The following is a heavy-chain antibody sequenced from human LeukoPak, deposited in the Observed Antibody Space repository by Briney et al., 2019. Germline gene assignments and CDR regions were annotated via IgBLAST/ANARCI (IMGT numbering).Heavy chain of an antibody. D-gene: IGHD2-15*01. CDR1: GFTFNRHW. CDR3: ARGRPHLLPDS. CDR2: VDSDGGGT. J-gene: IGHJ4*02. Sequence: GGSLRLSCAATGFTFNRHWIHWVRQAPGKGLVWVSRVDSDGGGTTFVDSVKGRFTISRDNAKNTVYLQMSSLRVEDTAVYYCARGRPHLLPDSWGQGTLVTVSS. V-gene: IGHV3-74*01.